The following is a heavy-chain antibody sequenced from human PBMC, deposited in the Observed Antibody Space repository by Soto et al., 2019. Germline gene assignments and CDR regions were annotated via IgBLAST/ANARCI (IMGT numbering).Heavy chain of an antibody. D-gene: IGHD3-10*01. CDR1: GGSISSYY. CDR2: IYYSGST. J-gene: IGHJ4*02. CDR3: ARDTIVTGIDY. Sequence: SETLSLTCTVSGGSISSYYWSWIRQPPGKGLEWIGYIYYSGSTNYNPSLKSRVTISVDTSKNQFSLKLSSVTAADTAVYYCARDTIVTGIDYWGQGTLVTVSS. V-gene: IGHV4-59*01.